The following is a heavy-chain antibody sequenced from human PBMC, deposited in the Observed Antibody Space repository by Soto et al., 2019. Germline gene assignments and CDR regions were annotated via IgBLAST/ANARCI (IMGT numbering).Heavy chain of an antibody. Sequence: SVKVSCKASGGTFSSYAISWVRQAPGQGLEWMGGIIPIFGTANYAQKFQGRVTITADESTSTAYMELSSLRSEDTAVYYCARFGSGAARYYYYGMDVWGQGTTVTVSS. CDR1: GGTFSSYA. D-gene: IGHD3-10*01. V-gene: IGHV1-69*13. CDR3: ARFGSGAARYYYYGMDV. J-gene: IGHJ6*02. CDR2: IIPIFGTA.